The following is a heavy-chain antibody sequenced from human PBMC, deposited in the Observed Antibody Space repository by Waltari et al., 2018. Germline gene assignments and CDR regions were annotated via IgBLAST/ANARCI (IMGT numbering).Heavy chain of an antibody. CDR1: GFTFSSYE. J-gene: IGHJ4*02. CDR2: ISSIGSTI. CDR3: ARSYYYDSSGYYF. V-gene: IGHV3-48*03. Sequence: EVQLVESGGGLVQPGGSLRLSCAASGFTFSSYEMNWVRQAPGKGLEWVSYISSIGSTIYYADSVKGRFTISRDNAKNSLYLQMNSLRAEDTAVYYCARSYYYDSSGYYFWGQGTLVIVSS. D-gene: IGHD3-22*01.